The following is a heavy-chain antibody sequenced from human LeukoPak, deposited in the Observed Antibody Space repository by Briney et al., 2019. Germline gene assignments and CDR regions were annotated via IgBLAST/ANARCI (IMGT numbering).Heavy chain of an antibody. CDR1: GYTFTDYY. CDR2: INPKTGVT. Sequence: ASVKVSCKASGYTFTDYYLHWVRQAPGHGLEWMGWINPKTGVTKYAQNFQGRVTMTRDTSINTAYMEVSRLRSDDTAVFYCARDLAMYSPDLDYWGQGTLVTVSS. V-gene: IGHV1-2*02. D-gene: IGHD1-26*01. J-gene: IGHJ4*02. CDR3: ARDLAMYSPDLDY.